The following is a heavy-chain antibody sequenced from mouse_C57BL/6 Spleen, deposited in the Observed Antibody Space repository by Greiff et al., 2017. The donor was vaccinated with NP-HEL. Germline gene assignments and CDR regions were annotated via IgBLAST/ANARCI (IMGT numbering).Heavy chain of an antibody. CDR3: ARGLGRAGFDY. D-gene: IGHD4-1*01. V-gene: IGHV1-26*01. CDR2: INPNNGGT. J-gene: IGHJ2*01. CDR1: GYTFTDYY. Sequence: VQLQQSGPELVKPGASVKISCKASGYTFTDYYMNWVKQSHGKSLEWIGDINPNNGGTSYNQKFKGKATLTVDKSSSTAYMELRSLTSEDSAVYYCARGLGRAGFDYWGQGTTLTVSS.